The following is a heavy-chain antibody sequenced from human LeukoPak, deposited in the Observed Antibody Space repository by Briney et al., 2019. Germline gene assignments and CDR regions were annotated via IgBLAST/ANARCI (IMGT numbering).Heavy chain of an antibody. D-gene: IGHD2/OR15-2a*01. CDR1: GFTFSSYS. CDR2: ISSSSSYI. J-gene: IGHJ4*02. Sequence: GGSLRLSCAASGFTFSSYSMNWVRQAPGKGLEWVSSISSSSSYIYYADSVKGRFTISRDNAKNSLYLQMNSLRAEDTAVYYCARQRGTFTSFDYWGQGTLVTVSS. CDR3: ARQRGTFTSFDY. V-gene: IGHV3-21*01.